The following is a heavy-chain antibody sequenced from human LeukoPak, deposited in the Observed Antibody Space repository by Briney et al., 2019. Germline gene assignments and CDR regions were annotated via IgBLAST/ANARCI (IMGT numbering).Heavy chain of an antibody. D-gene: IGHD3-22*01. Sequence: SVKVSCKASGGTFSSYAISWVRQAPGQGLEWMGRIIPIFGTANYAQKFQGRVTITTDESTGTAYMELSSLRSEDTAVYYCARESMIVPAYYYYYYYMDVWGKGTTVTVSS. CDR2: IIPIFGTA. J-gene: IGHJ6*03. CDR3: ARESMIVPAYYYYYYYMDV. V-gene: IGHV1-69*05. CDR1: GGTFSSYA.